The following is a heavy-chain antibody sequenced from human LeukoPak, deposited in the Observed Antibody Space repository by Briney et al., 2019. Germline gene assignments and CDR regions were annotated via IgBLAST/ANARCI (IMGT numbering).Heavy chain of an antibody. V-gene: IGHV4-61*05. D-gene: IGHD2-8*01. Sequence: SETLSLTCTVSGGSISSSSYYWGWIRQPPGKGLEWIGYIYYSGSTNYNPSLKSRVTISVDTSKNQFSLKLSSVTAADTAVYYCARINGVSSDAFDIWGQGTMVTVSS. CDR1: GGSISSSSYY. J-gene: IGHJ3*02. CDR3: ARINGVSSDAFDI. CDR2: IYYSGST.